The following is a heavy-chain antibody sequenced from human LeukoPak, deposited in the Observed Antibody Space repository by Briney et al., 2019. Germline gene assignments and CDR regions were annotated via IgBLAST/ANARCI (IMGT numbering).Heavy chain of an antibody. J-gene: IGHJ4*02. Sequence: PETLSLTCTVSGDSIVKYYWSWIRQPPGKGREWVGYVYYTGTTNNNPPLKSRSTISLETSNNHFSRKLTSVTAADTDVYFCAKHTSCGGQSAFDYWGQGTLVTVSS. CDR1: GDSIVKYY. CDR3: AKHTSCGGQSAFDY. CDR2: VYYTGTT. D-gene: IGHD2-15*01. V-gene: IGHV4-59*08.